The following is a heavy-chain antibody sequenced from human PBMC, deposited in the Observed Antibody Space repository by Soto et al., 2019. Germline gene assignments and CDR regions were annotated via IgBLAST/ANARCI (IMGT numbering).Heavy chain of an antibody. CDR2: IKSKTDGGTT. Sequence: EVQLVESGGGLVQPGGSLRLSCAASGFTFSNAWMSWVRQAPGKGLGWVGRIKSKTDGGTTDYAAPVKGRFTISRDDSKNTLYLQMNSLKTEDTAVYYCTTDLNDYGDYDCDYWGQGTLVTVSS. CDR1: GFTFSNAW. D-gene: IGHD4-17*01. J-gene: IGHJ4*02. V-gene: IGHV3-15*01. CDR3: TTDLNDYGDYDCDY.